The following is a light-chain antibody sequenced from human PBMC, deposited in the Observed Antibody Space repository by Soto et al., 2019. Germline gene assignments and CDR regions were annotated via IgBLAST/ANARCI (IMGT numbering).Light chain of an antibody. CDR1: QYINTR. V-gene: IGKV3-20*01. CDR3: QQYGSPVT. Sequence: EIVLTQSPATLSSFPGDRVTLSCRASQYINTRLAWYQHRPGQAPRLLIYGASSRATGIPDRFSGSGSGTDFTLTISRLEPEDFAVYYCQQYGSPVTFGQGTKVDIK. J-gene: IGKJ1*01. CDR2: GAS.